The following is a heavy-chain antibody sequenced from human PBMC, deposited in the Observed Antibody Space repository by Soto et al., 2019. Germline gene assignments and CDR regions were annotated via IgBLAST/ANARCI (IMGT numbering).Heavy chain of an antibody. J-gene: IGHJ6*03. Sequence: SETLSLTCAVYGGSFSGYYWSWIRQPPGKGLEWIGEINHSGSTNYNPSLKSRVTISVDTSKNQFSLKLSSVTAADTAVYYCARGLISDGTSSYIDVWGKGTTVTVSS. CDR3: ARGLISDGTSSYIDV. CDR2: INHSGST. V-gene: IGHV4-34*01. CDR1: GGSFSGYY. D-gene: IGHD1-7*01.